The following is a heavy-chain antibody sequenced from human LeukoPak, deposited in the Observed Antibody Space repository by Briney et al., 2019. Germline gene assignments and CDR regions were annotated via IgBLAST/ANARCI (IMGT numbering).Heavy chain of an antibody. D-gene: IGHD6-19*01. V-gene: IGHV1-8*01. CDR1: GYTFTSYD. J-gene: IGHJ4*02. Sequence: GASVKVSCKASGYTFTSYDINWVRQATGQGLEWMGWMNPNSGNTGYAQKFQGRVTMTRNTSISTAYMELSSLRSEDTAVYYCARAKGIHRSGWYYFDYWGQGTLVTVSS. CDR2: MNPNSGNT. CDR3: ARAKGIHRSGWYYFDY.